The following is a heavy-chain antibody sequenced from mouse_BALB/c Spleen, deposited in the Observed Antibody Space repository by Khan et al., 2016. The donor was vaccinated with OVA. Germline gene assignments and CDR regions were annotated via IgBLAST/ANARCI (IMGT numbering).Heavy chain of an antibody. CDR1: GYTFTDYN. V-gene: IGHV1-77*01. CDR2: IYPGSDNT. J-gene: IGHJ3*01. Sequence: VQLQESGAELARPGASVKLSCKTSGYTFTDYNINWMRQRTGQGLEWIGEIYPGSDNTFYNEKFMGKATLTADKSSSTAYMQLSSLTSEDSAVYFCASEWADWFAYWGQGTLVTVSA. CDR3: ASEWADWFAY.